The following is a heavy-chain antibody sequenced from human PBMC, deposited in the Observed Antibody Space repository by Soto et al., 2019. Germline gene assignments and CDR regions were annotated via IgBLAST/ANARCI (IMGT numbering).Heavy chain of an antibody. J-gene: IGHJ6*02. D-gene: IGHD5-18*01. CDR2: IYHSGST. CDR1: GGSISSGGYS. V-gene: IGHV4-30-2*01. Sequence: QLQLQESGSGLVKPSQTLSLTCAVSGGSISSGGYSWSWIRQPPGKGLEWIGYIYHSGSTYYNPSLKSRVTISVDRSKNQFSLKLSSVTAADTAVYYCARGDSRDYYYCGMDVWGQGTTVTVSS. CDR3: ARGDSRDYYYCGMDV.